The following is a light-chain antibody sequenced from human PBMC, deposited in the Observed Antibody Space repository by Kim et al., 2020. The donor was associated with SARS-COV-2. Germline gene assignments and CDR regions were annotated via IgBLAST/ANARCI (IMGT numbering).Light chain of an antibody. Sequence: GRRVTNACSARRTTIVTNPVHWYQQPPGTAPKVRIYSNNQRPAGVPDRFSGSKSGTSASLAISGLQSEDEADYYCATWDDSLDGPVFGRGTQLTVL. J-gene: IGLJ3*02. V-gene: IGLV1-44*01. CDR2: SNN. CDR3: ATWDDSLDGPV. CDR1: RTTIVTNP.